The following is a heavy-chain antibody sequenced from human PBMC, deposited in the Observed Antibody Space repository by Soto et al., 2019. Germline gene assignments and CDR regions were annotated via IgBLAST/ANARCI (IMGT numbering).Heavy chain of an antibody. CDR2: VSKDGSDQ. CDR3: VKDRWEFTRYFDS. Sequence: QVQLVESGGGVVQPGTSLRLSCAASGFTFSTYGMHWVRQVPGKGLEWVAVVSKDGSDQFYADSVKGRFTVSRDNSMNTLFLQMNTLRLEDTAVYYCVKDRWEFTRYFDSWGQGMLVTVSS. J-gene: IGHJ4*02. V-gene: IGHV3-30*18. D-gene: IGHD1-26*01. CDR1: GFTFSTYG.